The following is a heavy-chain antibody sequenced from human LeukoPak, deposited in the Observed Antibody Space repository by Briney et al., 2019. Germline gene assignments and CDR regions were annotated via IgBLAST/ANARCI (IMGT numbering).Heavy chain of an antibody. D-gene: IGHD5-24*01. Sequence: GGSLRLSCAASGFTFSDYYMSWIRQAPGKGLEWVSAISGSGGSTYYADSVKGRFTISRDNSKNTLYLQMNSLRAEDTAVYYCAPKSGVEGNDWGQGTLVTVSS. CDR1: GFTFSDYY. CDR2: ISGSGGST. V-gene: IGHV3-23*01. CDR3: APKSGVEGND. J-gene: IGHJ4*02.